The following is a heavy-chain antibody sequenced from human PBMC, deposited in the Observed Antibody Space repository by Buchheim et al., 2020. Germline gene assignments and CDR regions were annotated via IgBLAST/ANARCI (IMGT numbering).Heavy chain of an antibody. Sequence: QVQLVQSGAEVKKPGASVKVSCKASGYTFTSYDINWVRQATGQGLEWMGWMNPNSGNTGYAQKFQGRVTMTRDTSTSTVYMELSSLRSEDTAVYYCARGGYSSSWGTFYYYGMDVWGQGTT. CDR2: MNPNSGNT. J-gene: IGHJ6*02. CDR3: ARGGYSSSWGTFYYYGMDV. V-gene: IGHV1-8*01. CDR1: GYTFTSYD. D-gene: IGHD6-13*01.